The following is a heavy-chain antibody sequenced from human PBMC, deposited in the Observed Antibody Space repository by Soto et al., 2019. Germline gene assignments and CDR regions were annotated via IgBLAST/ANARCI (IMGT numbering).Heavy chain of an antibody. J-gene: IGHJ5*02. D-gene: IGHD6-13*01. CDR3: ARAKAPLYSSSWYWFDP. Sequence: SETLSLTCTVSGGSISSYYWSWIRQPPGKGLEWIGYIYYSGSTNYNPSLKSRVTISVDTSKNQFSLKLSPVTAADTAVYYCARAKAPLYSSSWYWFDPWGQGTLVPSPQ. CDR2: IYYSGST. V-gene: IGHV4-59*08. CDR1: GGSISSYY.